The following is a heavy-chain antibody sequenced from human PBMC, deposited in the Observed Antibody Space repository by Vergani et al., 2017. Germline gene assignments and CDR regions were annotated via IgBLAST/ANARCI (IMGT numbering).Heavy chain of an antibody. CDR1: GYTFTSYG. D-gene: IGHD1-26*01. CDR2: ISGYNGNT. J-gene: IGHJ4*02. CDR3: ARDYIGGSSYFDY. Sequence: QVQLVQSGAEVKKPGASVKVSCKASGYTFTSYGISWVRQAPGQGLEWMGWISGYNGNTNYEQKFQGRVTMTTDRSTSTVYMELRSLRSDDTAVYYCARDYIGGSSYFDYWGQGTLVTVSS. V-gene: IGHV1-18*04.